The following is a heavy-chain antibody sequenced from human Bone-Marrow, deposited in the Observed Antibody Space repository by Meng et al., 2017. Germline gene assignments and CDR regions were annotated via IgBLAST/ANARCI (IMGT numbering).Heavy chain of an antibody. CDR1: GGSISSYY. V-gene: IGHV4-59*01. D-gene: IGHD3-22*01. Sequence: SETLSLTCTVSGGSISSYYWSWIRQPPGKGLEWIGYIYYSGSTNYNPSLKSRVTISVDTSKNQFSLKLSSVPAADTAVYYCARVGSYYEPAYAFEIWGQGTMVTVSS. CDR3: ARVGSYYEPAYAFEI. J-gene: IGHJ3*02. CDR2: IYYSGST.